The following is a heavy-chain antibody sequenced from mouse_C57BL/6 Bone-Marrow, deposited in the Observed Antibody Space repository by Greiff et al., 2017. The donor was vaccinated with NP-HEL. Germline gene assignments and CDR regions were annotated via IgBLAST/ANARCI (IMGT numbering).Heavy chain of an antibody. D-gene: IGHD4-1*01. CDR1: GYTFTSYW. V-gene: IGHV1-7*01. CDR2: INPSSGYT. Sequence: VQLVESGAELAKPGASVKLSCKASGYTFTSYWMHWVKQRPGQGLEWIGYINPSSGYTKYNQKFKDKATLTADKSSSTAYMQLSSLTYEDSAVYDCARGGANWDVYFDDWGQGTTLTVSS. CDR3: ARGGANWDVYFDD. J-gene: IGHJ2*01.